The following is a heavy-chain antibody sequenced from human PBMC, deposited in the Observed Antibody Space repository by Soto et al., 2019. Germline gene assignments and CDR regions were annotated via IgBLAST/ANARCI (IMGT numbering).Heavy chain of an antibody. V-gene: IGHV4-59*08. J-gene: IGHJ6*02. CDR1: GGSITNYY. CDR3: ARHGFGSLHGLVDV. CDR2: IQYNGYS. D-gene: IGHD3-10*01. Sequence: QVQLQESGPGLVKPSETLSLTCTVSGGSITNYYCSWFRQPPGKGLEWIGYIQYNGYSAYNLSLKHRVTLSMDTSKTQFSLMLESVTATDTAVDYCARHGFGSLHGLVDVWGQGTTVIVSS.